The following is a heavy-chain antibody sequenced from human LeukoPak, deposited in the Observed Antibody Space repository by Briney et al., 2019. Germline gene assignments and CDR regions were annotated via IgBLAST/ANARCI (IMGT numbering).Heavy chain of an antibody. D-gene: IGHD4-23*01. Sequence: SGRSLRLSCAASGFTFSSYAMHWVRQAPGKGLEWVAVISYDGSNKYYADSVKGRFTISRDNSKNTLYLQMNSLRAEDTAVYYCAREWEYGGNGDAFDIWGQGTMVTVSS. CDR2: ISYDGSNK. J-gene: IGHJ3*02. V-gene: IGHV3-30-3*01. CDR1: GFTFSSYA. CDR3: AREWEYGGNGDAFDI.